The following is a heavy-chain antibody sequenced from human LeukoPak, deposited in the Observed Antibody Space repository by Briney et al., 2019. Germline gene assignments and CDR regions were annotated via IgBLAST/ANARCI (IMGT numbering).Heavy chain of an antibody. V-gene: IGHV3-7*01. D-gene: IGHD3-22*01. CDR3: ARHITMIVVVIRGYYFDY. J-gene: IGHJ4*02. CDR2: IKQDGSEK. CDR1: GFTFSSYW. Sequence: PGGSLRLSCAASGFTFSSYWMSWVRQAPGKGLEWVANIKQDGSEKYYVDSVKGRFTISRDNAKNSLYLQMNSLRAEDTAVYYCARHITMIVVVIRGYYFDYWGQGTLVTVSS.